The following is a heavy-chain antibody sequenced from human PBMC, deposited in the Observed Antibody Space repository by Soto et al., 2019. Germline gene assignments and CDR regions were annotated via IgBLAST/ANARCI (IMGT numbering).Heavy chain of an antibody. CDR2: ISAYNGNT. V-gene: IGHV1-18*01. D-gene: IGHD3-9*01. J-gene: IGHJ6*02. CDR3: ARDPHPYYDILTGYGEGGMDV. Sequence: SVKVSFKASCYTFTSYGISWVRQAPGQGLEWMGWISAYNGNTNYAQKLQGRVTMTTDTSTSTAYMELRSLRSDDTAVYYCARDPHPYYDILTGYGEGGMDVWGQGTTVTVSS. CDR1: CYTFTSYG.